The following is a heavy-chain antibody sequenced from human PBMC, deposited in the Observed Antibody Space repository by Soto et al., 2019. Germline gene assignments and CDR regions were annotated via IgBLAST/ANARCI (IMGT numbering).Heavy chain of an antibody. D-gene: IGHD4-17*01. Sequence: QLQLQESGPGLVKPSETLSLTFTVSGGSIPSSRYYWGWIRQPSGRGLKWSGSIYYRGSTYYSPTLRRRVTISVDTSKNRFTLKLSSVTAADTAVDDCARDGGRTGTTGVCDYWGPGTLVTVSS. CDR1: GGSIPSSRYY. CDR2: IYYRGST. J-gene: IGHJ4*02. CDR3: ARDGGRTGTTGVCDY. V-gene: IGHV4-39*02.